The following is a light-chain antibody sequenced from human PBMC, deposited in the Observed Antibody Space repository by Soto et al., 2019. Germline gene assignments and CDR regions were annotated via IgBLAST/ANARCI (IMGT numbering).Light chain of an antibody. J-gene: IGLJ3*02. CDR1: SSDVGAYKY. V-gene: IGLV2-8*01. CDR3: TSYVGNDIWV. Sequence: QSALTQPPSASGSPGQSVTISCTGTSSDVGAYKYVSWYQQYPGKAPKLMIYEVTKRPSGVPDRFSGSKSGNTASLTVSGLQAEDEPDYYSTSYVGNDIWVFGGGTQLTVL. CDR2: EVT.